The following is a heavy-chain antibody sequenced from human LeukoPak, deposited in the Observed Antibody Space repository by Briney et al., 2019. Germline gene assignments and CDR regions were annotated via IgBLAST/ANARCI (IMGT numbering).Heavy chain of an antibody. CDR2: IYYSGST. CDR1: GGSISSYY. J-gene: IGHJ6*02. CDR3: ARHRLDSSGRYYYGMDV. D-gene: IGHD3-22*01. Sequence: PSETLSLTCTVSGGSISSYYWSWIRQPPGKGLEWIGYIYYSGSTNYNPSLKSRVTISVDTSKNQFSLKLSSVTAADTAVYYCARHRLDSSGRYYYGMDVWGQGTTVTVSS. V-gene: IGHV4-59*08.